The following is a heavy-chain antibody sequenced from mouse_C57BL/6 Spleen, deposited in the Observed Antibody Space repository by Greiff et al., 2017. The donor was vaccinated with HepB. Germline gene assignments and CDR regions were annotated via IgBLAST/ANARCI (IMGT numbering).Heavy chain of an antibody. CDR3: TRQWLRIRTY. D-gene: IGHD2-2*01. J-gene: IGHJ4*01. CDR2: IDPETGGT. Sequence: VQLQQSGAELVRPGASVTLSCKASGYTFTDYEMHWVKQTPVHGLEWIGAIDPETGGTAYNQKFKGKAILTADKSSSTAYMELRSLTSEDSAVYYCTRQWLRIRTYWGQGTSVTVSS. CDR1: GYTFTDYE. V-gene: IGHV1-15*01.